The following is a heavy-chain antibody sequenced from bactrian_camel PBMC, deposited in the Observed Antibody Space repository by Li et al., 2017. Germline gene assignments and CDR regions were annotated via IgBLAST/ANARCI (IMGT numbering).Heavy chain of an antibody. D-gene: IGHD1*01. CDR2: IRSDAGST. CDR3: VTDASIPGLGAARY. CDR1: LFVPSLYC. Sequence: HVQLVESGGGLVQPGGSPRLSCGASLFVPSLYCMALFRQVPGKEREGVAVIRSDAGSTNYADSVKGRFTISHDNAKNTLYLQLNSLKTEDTAMYYCVTDASIPGLGAARYWGQGTQVTVS. V-gene: IGHV3S54*01. J-gene: IGHJ4*01.